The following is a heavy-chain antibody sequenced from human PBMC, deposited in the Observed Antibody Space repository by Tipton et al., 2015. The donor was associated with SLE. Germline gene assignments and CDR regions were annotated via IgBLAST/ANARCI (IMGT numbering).Heavy chain of an antibody. D-gene: IGHD6-13*01. CDR1: GGSFSGYY. CDR3: ARGKRYSSSWSHAFDI. Sequence: TLSLTCAVYGGSFSGYYWNWIRQSPGKGLEWIGEINHSGSSNYNPSLKSRVTLSVDTSKSQFSLKLSSVTAADTAVYYCARGKRYSSSWSHAFDIWGQGTMVTVSS. J-gene: IGHJ3*02. V-gene: IGHV4-34*01. CDR2: INHSGSS.